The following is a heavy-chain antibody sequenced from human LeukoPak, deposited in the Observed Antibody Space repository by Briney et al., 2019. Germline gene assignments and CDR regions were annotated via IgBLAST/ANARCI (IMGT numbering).Heavy chain of an antibody. Sequence: PGESLKISCKGSGYSFTSYWIGWVRQMPGKGLEWMGIIYPGDSDTRYSPSLQGQVTISVDTSIGTAYLQWSSLKASDTAIYYCARQNDFRLDYWGQGTLVTVSS. CDR1: GYSFTSYW. V-gene: IGHV5-51*01. D-gene: IGHD3-3*01. CDR2: IYPGDSDT. CDR3: ARQNDFRLDY. J-gene: IGHJ4*02.